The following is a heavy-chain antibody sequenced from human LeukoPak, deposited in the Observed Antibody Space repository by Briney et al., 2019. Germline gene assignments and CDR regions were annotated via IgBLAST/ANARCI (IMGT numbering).Heavy chain of an antibody. Sequence: PSETLSLTCTVSGGSISSSSYYWGWIRQPPGKGLEWIGSIYYSGSTNYNPSLKSRVTISVDTSKNQFSLKLSSVTAADTAVYYCARERDGYNFGPIDYWGQGTLVTVSS. CDR1: GGSISSSSYY. CDR2: IYYSGST. J-gene: IGHJ4*02. D-gene: IGHD5-24*01. V-gene: IGHV4-39*07. CDR3: ARERDGYNFGPIDY.